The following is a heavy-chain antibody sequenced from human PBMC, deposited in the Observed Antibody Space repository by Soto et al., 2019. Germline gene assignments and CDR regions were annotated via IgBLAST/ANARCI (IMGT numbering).Heavy chain of an antibody. CDR1: GGTFSSRA. D-gene: IGHD3-3*01. V-gene: IGHV1-69*13. CDR3: ARSLYDFWSGYYKADTYYYGMDV. J-gene: IGHJ6*02. CDR2: IIPIFGTA. Sequence: SVKVSCKASGGTFSSRAISWVRQAPGQGLEWMGGIIPIFGTANYAQKFQGRVTITADESTSTAYMELSSLRSEDTAVYYCARSLYDFWSGYYKADTYYYGMDVWGQGTTVTVSS.